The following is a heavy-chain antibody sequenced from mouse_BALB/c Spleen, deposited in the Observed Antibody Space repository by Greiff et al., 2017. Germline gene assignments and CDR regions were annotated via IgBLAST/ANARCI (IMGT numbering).Heavy chain of an antibody. CDR1: GFSLTSYG. V-gene: IGHV2-9*02. CDR2: IWAGGST. D-gene: IGHD2-14*01. CDR3: ARDEGRYDGRISY. Sequence: VMLVESGPRLVAPSQSLSITCTVSGFSLTSYGVHWVRQPPGKGLEWLGVIWAGGSTNYNSALMSRLSISKDNSKSQVFLKMNSLQTDDTAMYYCARDEGRYDGRISYWGQGTSVTVSS. J-gene: IGHJ4*01.